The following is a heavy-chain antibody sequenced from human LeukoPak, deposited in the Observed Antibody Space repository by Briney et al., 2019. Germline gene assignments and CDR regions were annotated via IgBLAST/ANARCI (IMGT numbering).Heavy chain of an antibody. CDR2: IYYSGST. CDR3: ARDGDGYSLYYFDY. J-gene: IGHJ4*02. D-gene: IGHD5-24*01. Sequence: SETLSLTCTVSGGSISSYYWSWIRQPPGKGLEWIGYIYYSGSTNYNPSLKSRVAISVDTSKNQFSLKLSSVTAADTAVYYCARDGDGYSLYYFDYWGQGTLVTVSS. CDR1: GGSISSYY. V-gene: IGHV4-59*01.